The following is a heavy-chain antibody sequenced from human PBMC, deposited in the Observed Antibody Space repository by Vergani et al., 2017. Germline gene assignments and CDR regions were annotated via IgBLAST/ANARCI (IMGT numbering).Heavy chain of an antibody. D-gene: IGHD3-3*01. V-gene: IGHV1-8*01. CDR2: MNPNSGNT. J-gene: IGHJ4*02. CDR3: ARGSGRYDFWSGYSRKIYYFDY. Sequence: QVQLVQSGAEVKKPGASVKVSCKASGYTFTSYDINWVRQATGQGLEWMGWMNPNSGNTGYAQKFQGRVTMTRNTSISTAYMWLSSLRSEDPAVYYCARGSGRYDFWSGYSRKIYYFDYWGQGTLVTVSS. CDR1: GYTFTSYD.